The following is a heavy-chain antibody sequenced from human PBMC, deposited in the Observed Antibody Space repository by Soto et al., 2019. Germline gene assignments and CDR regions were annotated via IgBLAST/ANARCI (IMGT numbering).Heavy chain of an antibody. CDR1: GFTFSSYS. V-gene: IGHV3-21*01. Sequence: EVQLVESGGGLVKPGGSLRLSCAASGFTFSSYSMNWVRQAPGKGLEWVSSISSSSSYIYYADSVKGRFTISRDNAKNSLYLQINSLRAEDTAVYYCARDEYDSSGYRRTDYWGQGTLVTVSS. CDR3: ARDEYDSSGYRRTDY. J-gene: IGHJ4*02. CDR2: ISSSSSYI. D-gene: IGHD3-22*01.